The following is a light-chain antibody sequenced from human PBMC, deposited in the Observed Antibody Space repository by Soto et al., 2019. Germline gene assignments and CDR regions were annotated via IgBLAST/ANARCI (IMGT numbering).Light chain of an antibody. V-gene: IGKV3-15*01. CDR2: GAS. CDR1: QSVSTN. Sequence: EIVMTQSPATLSVSLGKRATLSCRASQSVSTNLAWYQQKPGQAPRRLMFGASTRATGVPARFSGSGSGTDSILTISSLQSEDFAVYFCLQYHDWPRTFGQGTKVEIK. CDR3: LQYHDWPRT. J-gene: IGKJ1*01.